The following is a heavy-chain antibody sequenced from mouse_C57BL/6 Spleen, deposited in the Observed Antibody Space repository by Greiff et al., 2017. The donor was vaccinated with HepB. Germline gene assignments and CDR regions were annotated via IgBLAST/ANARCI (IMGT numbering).Heavy chain of an antibody. Sequence: DVKLVESGGGLVKPGGSLKLSCAASGFTFSSYAMSWVRQTPEKRLEWVATISDGGSYTYYPDNVKGRFTISRDNAKNNLYLQMSHLKSEDTAMYYCARPYPRESYAMDYWGQGTSVTVSS. V-gene: IGHV5-4*03. CDR1: GFTFSSYA. CDR3: ARPYPRESYAMDY. J-gene: IGHJ4*01. D-gene: IGHD2-10*01. CDR2: ISDGGSYT.